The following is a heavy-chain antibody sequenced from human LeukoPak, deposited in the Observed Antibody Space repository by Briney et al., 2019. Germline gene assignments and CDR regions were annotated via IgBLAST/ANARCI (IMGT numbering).Heavy chain of an antibody. V-gene: IGHV3-30-3*01. Sequence: GGSLRLSCAASGFPFSSYAMHWVRQAPGKGLEWVAVISYDGSNKYYADSVKGRFTISRDNSKNTLYLQMNSLRAEDTAVYYCARDPLGLCGGDCYQFDYWGQGTLVTVPS. D-gene: IGHD2-21*02. CDR3: ARDPLGLCGGDCYQFDY. CDR1: GFPFSSYA. J-gene: IGHJ4*02. CDR2: ISYDGSNK.